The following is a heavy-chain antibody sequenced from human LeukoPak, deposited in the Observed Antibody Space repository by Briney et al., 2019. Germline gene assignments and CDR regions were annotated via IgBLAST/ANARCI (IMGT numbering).Heavy chain of an antibody. CDR1: GFTFSRYE. Sequence: TGGSLTLSWAASGFTFSRYEMNWVRQAPGKGLEWVSYISSSGSTIYYADSVKGRFTISRDNAKNSLYLQMNSLRAEDTAVYYCARDRYDSSGYYSLDYWGQGTLVTVSS. D-gene: IGHD3-22*01. J-gene: IGHJ4*02. CDR3: ARDRYDSSGYYSLDY. V-gene: IGHV3-48*03. CDR2: ISSSGSTI.